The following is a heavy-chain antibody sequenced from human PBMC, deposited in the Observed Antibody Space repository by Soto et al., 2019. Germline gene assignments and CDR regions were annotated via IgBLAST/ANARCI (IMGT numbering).Heavy chain of an antibody. CDR3: ARGYEWFDY. CDR1: GGSISSHY. D-gene: IGHD3-3*01. J-gene: IGHJ4*02. V-gene: IGHV4-59*11. CDR2: FYNSGSS. Sequence: SETLSLTCTVSGGSISSHYCTWIRQPPGKGLEWIGYFYNSGSSSYNPSLKSRVTMSVDTSRNQFTLKLSSMTAADTAVYYCARGYEWFDYWGQGTPVTVSS.